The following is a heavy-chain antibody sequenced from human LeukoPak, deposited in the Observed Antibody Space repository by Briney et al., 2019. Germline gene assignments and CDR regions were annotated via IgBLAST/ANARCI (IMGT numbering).Heavy chain of an antibody. D-gene: IGHD3-9*01. J-gene: IGHJ4*02. CDR1: GFTFSSYA. Sequence: PGGSLRLSCAASGFTFSSYAMSWVRQAPGKGLEWVSSITDNGAATYYLDSVKARFTISRDNSRSTLYLQMDSLTAEDTALYYCAKDGLYFDGSTHNYYFDSWGQGTLVAVSS. V-gene: IGHV3-23*01. CDR3: AKDGLYFDGSTHNYYFDS. CDR2: ITDNGAAT.